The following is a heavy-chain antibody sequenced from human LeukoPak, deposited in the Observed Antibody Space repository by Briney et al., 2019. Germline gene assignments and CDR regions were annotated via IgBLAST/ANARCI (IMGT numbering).Heavy chain of an antibody. V-gene: IGHV3-30*02. J-gene: IGHJ5*02. CDR1: GFTFSSYG. D-gene: IGHD5-12*01. Sequence: SGGSLRLSCAASGFTFSSYGMHWVRQAPGKGLGWVAFIRYDGSNKYYADSVKGRFTISRDNSKNTLYLQMNSLRAEDTAVYYCAKGWWLPNWFDPWGQGTLVTVSS. CDR3: AKGWWLPNWFDP. CDR2: IRYDGSNK.